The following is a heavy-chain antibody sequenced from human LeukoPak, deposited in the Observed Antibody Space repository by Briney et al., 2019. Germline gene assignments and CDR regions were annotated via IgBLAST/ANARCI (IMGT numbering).Heavy chain of an antibody. CDR3: ARDTPSSRPLSSFDY. D-gene: IGHD6-6*01. Sequence: ASVKVSCKASGYTFTGYYMHWVRQAPGQGVEWMGWMNPNSGGTNYAQKLHGRVTMTRATSNSTAYLELSRLRSKDTAVYYCARDTPSSRPLSSFDYWGQGTLVTVSS. V-gene: IGHV1-2*02. CDR1: GYTFTGYY. CDR2: MNPNSGGT. J-gene: IGHJ4*02.